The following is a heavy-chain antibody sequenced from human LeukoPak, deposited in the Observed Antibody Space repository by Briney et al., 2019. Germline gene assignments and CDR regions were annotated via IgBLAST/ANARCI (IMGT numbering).Heavy chain of an antibody. Sequence: GGSLRLSCAASGFIFNRYGMHWVRQAPGKGLEWVAFIRYDGSEKYYADSVKGRFTISRDNSKNTLYLQMNSLRAEDTAVYYCAKDLGGATAYWGQGTLVTVSS. CDR3: AKDLGGATAY. CDR2: IRYDGSEK. CDR1: GFIFNRYG. D-gene: IGHD1-26*01. J-gene: IGHJ4*02. V-gene: IGHV3-30*02.